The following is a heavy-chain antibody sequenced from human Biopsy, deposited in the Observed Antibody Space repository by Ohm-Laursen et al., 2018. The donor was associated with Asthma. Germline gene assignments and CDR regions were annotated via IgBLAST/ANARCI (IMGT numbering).Heavy chain of an antibody. D-gene: IGHD4-17*01. J-gene: IGHJ4*02. CDR2: IIPFYGTA. V-gene: IGHV1-69*15. Sequence: SSVKVSCKASGGTFSTFGISWVRQAPGQGLEWMGRIIPFYGTATYAQNFQGRLTLTADESTSTAYMELSSLSSDDTAVYYCASDFPKDYVRYNFQFWGQGTLVTVSS. CDR3: ASDFPKDYVRYNFQF. CDR1: GGTFSTFG.